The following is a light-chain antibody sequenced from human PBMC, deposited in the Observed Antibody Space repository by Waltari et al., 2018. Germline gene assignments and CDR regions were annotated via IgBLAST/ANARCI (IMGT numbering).Light chain of an antibody. CDR2: DNN. J-gene: IGLJ2*01. CDR3: GTWDSSLNAVL. CDR1: TSIGGSHY. V-gene: IGLV1-51*01. Sequence: QSVLPQPPPLSPSPAQEVPISCPEGTSIGGSHYVSWYQQLPGTAPKLLISDNNRRPSGIPERFSGSKSGTSATLGITGLQTGDEADYFCGTWDSSLNAVLFGGGTKLTVL.